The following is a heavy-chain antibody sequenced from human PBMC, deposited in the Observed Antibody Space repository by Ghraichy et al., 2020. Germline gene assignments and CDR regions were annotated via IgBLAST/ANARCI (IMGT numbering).Heavy chain of an antibody. CDR3: ARDLVANWGRYYYYYGMDC. CDR1: GDSVSSNSAA. J-gene: IGHJ6*02. Sequence: SQTLSLTCAISGDSVSSNSAAWNWIRQSPSRGLEWLGRTYYRSKWYNDYAVSVKSRITINPDTSKNQFSLQLNSVTPEDTAVYYCARDLVANWGRYYYYYGMDCWGQGTTVTVSS. D-gene: IGHD7-27*01. V-gene: IGHV6-1*01. CDR2: TYYRSKWYN.